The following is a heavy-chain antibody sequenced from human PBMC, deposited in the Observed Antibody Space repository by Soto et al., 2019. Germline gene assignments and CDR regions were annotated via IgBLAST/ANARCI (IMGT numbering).Heavy chain of an antibody. CDR1: GFSLGPYW. CDR2: INGDGSTT. CDR3: ARAQMPGEY. J-gene: IGHJ4*02. Sequence: EVQLVESGGGLVQPGGSLRLPFAASGFSLGPYWMHWVRQVPGKGLVSVARINGDGSTTNYADSVKGRFNISRDNTKNTLYLQMNSLRAEDTAVYHCARAQMPGEYWGQGTLVTVSS. V-gene: IGHV3-74*01. D-gene: IGHD2-2*01.